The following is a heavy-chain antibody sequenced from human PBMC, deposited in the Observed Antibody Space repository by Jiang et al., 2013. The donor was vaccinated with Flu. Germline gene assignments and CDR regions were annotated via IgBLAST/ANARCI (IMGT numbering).Heavy chain of an antibody. CDR1: GGSISSYY. D-gene: IGHD3-3*01. CDR2: IYYSGST. CDR3: ARGREDFGVVICDY. V-gene: IGHV4-59*01. Sequence: GLVKPSETLSLTCTVSGGSISSYYWSWIRQPPGKGLEWIGYIYYSGSTNYNPSLKSRVTISVDTSKNQFSLKLSSVTAADTAVYYCARGREDFGVVICDYWGQGTLVTVSS. J-gene: IGHJ4*02.